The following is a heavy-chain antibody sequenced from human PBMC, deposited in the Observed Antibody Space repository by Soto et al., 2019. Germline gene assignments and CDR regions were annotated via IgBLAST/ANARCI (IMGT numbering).Heavy chain of an antibody. Sequence: QLQLQESGPGLVKPSETLSLTCTVSGDSVTISDYYWGWIRQPPGKGLEWIGSIHYSGSTYYNPSHKSRVTISGDTSKKQFSLKLTSVTAADAAVYYCVAHDSGGYYAEYWGQGTLVTVSA. D-gene: IGHD3-22*01. CDR3: VAHDSGGYYAEY. J-gene: IGHJ4*02. CDR2: IHYSGST. CDR1: GDSVTISDYY. V-gene: IGHV4-39*01.